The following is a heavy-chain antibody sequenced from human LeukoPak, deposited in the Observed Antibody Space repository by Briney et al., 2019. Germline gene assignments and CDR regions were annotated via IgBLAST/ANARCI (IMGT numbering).Heavy chain of an antibody. CDR2: IYYSGST. J-gene: IGHJ2*01. CDR1: GGSISSSSYY. D-gene: IGHD4-23*01. Sequence: SETLSLTCTVSGGSISSSSYYWSWIRQPPGKGLEWIGYIYYSGSTNYNPSLKSRVTISVDTSKNQFSLKLSSVTAADTAVYYCAAQRRGGNPASLYWYFDLWGRGTLVTVSS. V-gene: IGHV4-61*01. CDR3: AAQRRGGNPASLYWYFDL.